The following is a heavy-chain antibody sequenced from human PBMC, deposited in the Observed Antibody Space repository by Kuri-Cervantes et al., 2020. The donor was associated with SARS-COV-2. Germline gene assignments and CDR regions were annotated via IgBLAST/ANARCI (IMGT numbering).Heavy chain of an antibody. CDR2: IYYSGST. V-gene: IGHV4-59*01. Sequence: SETLSLTCTVSGGSISSYYWSWIRQPPGKGLEWIGYIYYSGSTSYNPSLKSRVTISVDTSKNQFSLKLSSVTAADTAVYYCARGAVVRGPKYYLDYWGQGTLVTVSS. CDR3: ARGAVVRGPKYYLDY. J-gene: IGHJ4*02. D-gene: IGHD3-10*01. CDR1: GGSISSYY.